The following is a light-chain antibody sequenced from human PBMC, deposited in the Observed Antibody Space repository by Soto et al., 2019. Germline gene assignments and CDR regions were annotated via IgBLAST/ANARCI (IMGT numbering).Light chain of an antibody. J-gene: IGKJ1*01. CDR1: QSVSSSY. V-gene: IGKV3-20*01. Sequence: EIVLTQSQGTLSLSPGESATLSCRASQSVSSSYLAWYQQKPGQAPRLLIYRTSNRATGIPDRFSGSGSGTDLTLTISRLEPEDFAVYWCQQYDSSPRTFGQGTKVDI. CDR2: RTS. CDR3: QQYDSSPRT.